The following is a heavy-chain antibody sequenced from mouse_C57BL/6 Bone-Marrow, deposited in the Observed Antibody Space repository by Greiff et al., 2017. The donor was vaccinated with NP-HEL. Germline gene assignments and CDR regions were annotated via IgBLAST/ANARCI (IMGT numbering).Heavy chain of an antibody. CDR2: IFPGSGST. J-gene: IGHJ4*01. D-gene: IGHD1-1*01. V-gene: IGHV1-75*01. CDR3: ARMGESLIRTFCYAMDY. Sequence: QVQLQQSGPELVKPGASVKISCKASGYTFTDYYINWVKQRPGQGLEWIGWIFPGSGSTYYNEKFKGKATLTVDKSSSTAYMLLSSLTSEDSAVYFCARMGESLIRTFCYAMDYWGQGTSVTVSS. CDR1: GYTFTDYY.